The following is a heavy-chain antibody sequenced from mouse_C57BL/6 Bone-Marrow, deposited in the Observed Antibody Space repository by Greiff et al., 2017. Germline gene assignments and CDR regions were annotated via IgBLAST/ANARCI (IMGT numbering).Heavy chain of an antibody. J-gene: IGHJ4*01. CDR2: IYPGSGNT. V-gene: IGHV1-66*01. Sequence: VQLQQSGPELVKPGASVKISCKASGYSFTSYYIHWVKQRPGQGLEWIGWIYPGSGNTKYNEKFKGKATFTADTSSNTAYMQLSSLTTEDSAIYYCARQGGAMDYWGQGTSVTVSS. CDR3: ARQGGAMDY. CDR1: GYSFTSYY.